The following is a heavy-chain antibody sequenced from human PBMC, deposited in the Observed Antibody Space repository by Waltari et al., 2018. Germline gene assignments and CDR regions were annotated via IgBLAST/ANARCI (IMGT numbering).Heavy chain of an antibody. D-gene: IGHD2-21*01. CDR3: ARGRDVFANFDYNWFDP. CDR2: VNPKTGAK. V-gene: IGHV1-8*02. Sequence: QVQLVQSGAEVLKPGASVKVSCQASGYTFINYEINWVRQAAGQGLEWMGGVNPKTGAKADEQKFQGRITMTWDTSISTAYMELTNLRSDDTAVLYCARGRDVFANFDYNWFDPWGQGTLVTVSS. J-gene: IGHJ5*02. CDR1: GYTFINYE.